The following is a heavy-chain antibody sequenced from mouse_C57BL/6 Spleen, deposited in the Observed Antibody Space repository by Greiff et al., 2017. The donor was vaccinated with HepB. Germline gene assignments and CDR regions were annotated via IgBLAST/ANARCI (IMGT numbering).Heavy chain of an antibody. Sequence: EVHLVESGGGLVQPGGSLKLSCAASGFTFSDYGMAWVRQAPRKGPEWVAFISNLAYSIYYADTVTGRFTISRENAKNTLYLEMSSLRSEDTAMYYCARQADYYGSSHFDYWGQGTTLTVSS. CDR3: ARQADYYGSSHFDY. CDR1: GFTFSDYG. CDR2: ISNLAYSI. V-gene: IGHV5-15*01. D-gene: IGHD1-1*01. J-gene: IGHJ2*01.